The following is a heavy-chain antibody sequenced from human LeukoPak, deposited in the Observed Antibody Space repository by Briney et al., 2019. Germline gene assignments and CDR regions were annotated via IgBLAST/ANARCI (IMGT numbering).Heavy chain of an antibody. CDR3: ARSYRDYFDY. CDR2: ISSSSSYI. CDR1: GFTFSSYS. V-gene: IGHV3-21*04. D-gene: IGHD3-16*02. J-gene: IGHJ4*02. Sequence: PGGSLRLSCAASGFTFSSYSMNWVRQAPGKGLEWVSSISSSSSYIYYADSVKGRFTISRDNSKNTLYLQMNSLRAEDTAVYYCARSYRDYFDYWGQGTLVTVSS.